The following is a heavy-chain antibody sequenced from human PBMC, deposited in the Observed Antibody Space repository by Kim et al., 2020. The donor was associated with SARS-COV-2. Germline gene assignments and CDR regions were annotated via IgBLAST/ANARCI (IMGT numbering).Heavy chain of an antibody. CDR3: ARHHEYYNWFDP. J-gene: IGHJ5*02. Sequence: NYNPSLKSRVTISVDTSKNQFSLKRSSVTAADTAVYYCARHHEYYNWFDPWGQGTLVTVSS. V-gene: IGHV4-59*08.